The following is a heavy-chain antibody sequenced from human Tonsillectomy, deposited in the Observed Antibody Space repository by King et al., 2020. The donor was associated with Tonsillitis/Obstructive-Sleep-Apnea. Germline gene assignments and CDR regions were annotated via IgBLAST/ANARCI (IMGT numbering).Heavy chain of an antibody. CDR2: LYYSGST. Sequence: QLQESGPGLVKPSETLSLTCTVSGGSISSYYWSWIRQPPGKGLEWIGYLYYSGSTNYNPSLNSRVTISVDTSKNQSSLKLSSVTAADTAVYYCARDMVLEAGGDAFDIWGQGTMVTVSS. D-gene: IGHD2-8*01. V-gene: IGHV4-59*01. CDR1: GGSISSYY. J-gene: IGHJ3*02. CDR3: ARDMVLEAGGDAFDI.